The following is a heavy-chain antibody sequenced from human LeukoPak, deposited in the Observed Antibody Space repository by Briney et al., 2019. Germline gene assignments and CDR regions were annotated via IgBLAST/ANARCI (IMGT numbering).Heavy chain of an antibody. Sequence: GGSLRLSCAASGFTFSSYSMNWVRPAPGKGLEWVSSISSSSSYIYYADSVKGRFTISRDNAKNSLYLQMNSLRAEDTAVYYCARDPHSGSAYYDFWSGYYTGKELDYWGQGTLVTVSS. CDR1: GFTFSSYS. CDR2: ISSSSSYI. V-gene: IGHV3-21*01. CDR3: ARDPHSGSAYYDFWSGYYTGKELDY. J-gene: IGHJ4*02. D-gene: IGHD3-3*01.